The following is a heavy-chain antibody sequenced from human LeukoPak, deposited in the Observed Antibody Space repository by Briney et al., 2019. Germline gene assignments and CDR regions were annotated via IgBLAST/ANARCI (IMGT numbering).Heavy chain of an antibody. CDR2: IYTSGST. D-gene: IGHD5-18*01. CDR3: ARGMDTAMVTRYYYYYMDV. V-gene: IGHV4-61*02. Sequence: SETLSLTCTVSGGSISSGSYYWSWIRQPAGKGLEWIGRIYTSGSTNYNPSLKSRVTISVDTSKNQFSLKLSSVTAADTAVYYCARGMDTAMVTRYYYYYMDVWGKGTTVTVSS. J-gene: IGHJ6*03. CDR1: GGSISSGSYY.